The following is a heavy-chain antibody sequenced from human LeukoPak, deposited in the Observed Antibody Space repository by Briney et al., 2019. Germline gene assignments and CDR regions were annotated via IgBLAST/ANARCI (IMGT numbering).Heavy chain of an antibody. D-gene: IGHD6-19*01. J-gene: IGHJ4*02. CDR1: GFTFSSYW. CDR3: ARMLGTVAAPDPLDY. CDR2: IKQDGSEK. V-gene: IGHV3-7*01. Sequence: GGSLRLSCAASGFTFSSYWMSWVRQAPGKGLEWVANIKQDGSEKYYVDSVKGRFTISRDNAKNSLYLQMNSLRAEDTAVYYCARMLGTVAAPDPLDYWGQGTLVTVSS.